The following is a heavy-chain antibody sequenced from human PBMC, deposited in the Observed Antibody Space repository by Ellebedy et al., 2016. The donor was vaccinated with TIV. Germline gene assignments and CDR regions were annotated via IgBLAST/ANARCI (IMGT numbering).Heavy chain of an antibody. Sequence: ASVKVSCKASGYTFTSYGISWVRQAPGQGLEWMGWISAYNGNTNYAQKLQGRVTMTTDTSTSTAYMELRSLRSDDTAVYYCASSWGRGGATYYYFDYWGQGTLVTVSS. CDR3: ASSWGRGGATYYYFDY. CDR1: GYTFTSYG. D-gene: IGHD1-26*01. CDR2: ISAYNGNT. J-gene: IGHJ4*02. V-gene: IGHV1-18*01.